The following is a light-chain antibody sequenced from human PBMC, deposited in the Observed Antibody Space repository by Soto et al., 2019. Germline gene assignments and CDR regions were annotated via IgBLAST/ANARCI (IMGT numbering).Light chain of an antibody. CDR2: GAS. Sequence: EIVMTQSPATLSVSPVEGVTLSCMASQSVSSNLAWYQQRPGQAPRLLIYGASTRATGIPARFSGSGSGTEFTLTISSLQSEDFAVYYCQQYNNWPPITCGQGKRLEIK. J-gene: IGKJ5*01. CDR1: QSVSSN. CDR3: QQYNNWPPIT. V-gene: IGKV3-15*01.